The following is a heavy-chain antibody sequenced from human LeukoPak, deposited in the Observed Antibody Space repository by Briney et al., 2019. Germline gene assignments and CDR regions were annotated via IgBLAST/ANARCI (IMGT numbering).Heavy chain of an antibody. J-gene: IGHJ4*02. CDR3: ARERGYSNYVIDY. Sequence: GSSVKVSCKASGGTFSSYTISWVRQAPGQGLEWMERIIPILGIANYAQKFQGRVTITADKSTSTAYMELSSLRSEDTAVYYCARERGYSNYVIDYWGQGTLVTVSS. V-gene: IGHV1-69*04. D-gene: IGHD4-11*01. CDR2: IIPILGIA. CDR1: GGTFSSYT.